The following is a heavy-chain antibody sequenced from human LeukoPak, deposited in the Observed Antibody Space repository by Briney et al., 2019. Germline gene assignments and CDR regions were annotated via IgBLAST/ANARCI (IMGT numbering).Heavy chain of an antibody. V-gene: IGHV1-2*02. CDR2: INPNSGGT. J-gene: IGHJ4*02. CDR3: ARRCTSCSDFDY. D-gene: IGHD2-2*01. Sequence: GASVKVSFKATGYTFTGYYMHWVRQAPGQGLEWMGWINPNSGGTNYAQKFQGRVTMTRDRYISTAYMELSRLRSDDTAVYYCARRCTSCSDFDYWGQGTLVTVSS. CDR1: GYTFTGYY.